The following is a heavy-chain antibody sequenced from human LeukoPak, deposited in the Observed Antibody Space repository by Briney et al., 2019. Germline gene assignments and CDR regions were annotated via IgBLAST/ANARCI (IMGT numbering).Heavy chain of an antibody. D-gene: IGHD4-23*01. CDR1: GGSISSSTYY. Sequence: SETLSLTCTVSGGSISSSTYYWVWIRQPPGKGLEGIATIYYSGSTYYNPSLKSRVTISVDTSNNQFSLTLSSVTAADTAVYYCARHSDYVGDSSLDTDAFDVWGRGTMVTVSS. V-gene: IGHV4-39*01. CDR2: IYYSGST. J-gene: IGHJ3*01. CDR3: ARHSDYVGDSSLDTDAFDV.